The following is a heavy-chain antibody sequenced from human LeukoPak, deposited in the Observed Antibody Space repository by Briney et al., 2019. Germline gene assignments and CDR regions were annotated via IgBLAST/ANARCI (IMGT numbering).Heavy chain of an antibody. CDR3: ARVRYYGSGEEIDP. CDR1: GGSISSGGYL. V-gene: IGHV4-31*03. Sequence: PSKTLSLTCTVSGGSISSGGYLWSWIRQNPGKGLEWIGYIYHGGNTYYNPSLKSRVTISVDTSKNQFSLKLSSVTAADTAVYYCARVRYYGSGEEIDPWGQGTLVTVSS. CDR2: IYHGGNT. J-gene: IGHJ5*02. D-gene: IGHD3-10*01.